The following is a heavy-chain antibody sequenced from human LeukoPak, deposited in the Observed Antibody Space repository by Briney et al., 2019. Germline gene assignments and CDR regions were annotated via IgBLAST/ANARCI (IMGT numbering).Heavy chain of an antibody. CDR2: IYYSGST. V-gene: IGHV4-39*01. D-gene: IGHD5-24*01. CDR3: ARLLNEITDI. J-gene: IGHJ3*02. CDR1: GGSISSSSYY. Sequence: SETLSLTCTVSGGSISSSSYYWGWIRQPPGKGLEWIGSIYYSGSTYYNPSLKSRVTISVDTSKNQFSLKLSSVTAADTAVYYCARLLNEITDIWGQGTMVTVSS.